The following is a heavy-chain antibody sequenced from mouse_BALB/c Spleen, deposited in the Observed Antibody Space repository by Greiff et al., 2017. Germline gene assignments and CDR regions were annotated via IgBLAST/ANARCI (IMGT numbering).Heavy chain of an antibody. D-gene: IGHD1-1*01. CDR2: ISYSGST. CDR1: GDSITSGY. V-gene: IGHV3-8*02. CDR3: ARYKDYYGSSYPLDD. Sequence: VQLKESGPSLVKPSQTLSLTCSVTGDSITSGYWNWIRKFPGNKLEYMGYISYSGSTYYNPSLKSRISITRDTSKNQYYLQLNSVTTEDTATYYCARYKDYYGSSYPLDDWGQGTTLTVSS. J-gene: IGHJ2*01.